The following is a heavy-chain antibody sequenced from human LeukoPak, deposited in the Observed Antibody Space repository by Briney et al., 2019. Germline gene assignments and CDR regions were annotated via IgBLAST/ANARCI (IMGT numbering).Heavy chain of an antibody. J-gene: IGHJ4*02. CDR1: GGSISSYY. CDR3: ARTYYYGSGSFNYFDY. V-gene: IGHV4-4*09. D-gene: IGHD3-10*01. CDR2: IYTSGST. Sequence: SETLSLTCTVSGGSISSYYWSWIRQPPGKGLEWIGCIYTSGSTNYNPSLKSRVTISVDTSKNQFSLKLSSVTAADTAVYYCARTYYYGSGSFNYFDYWGQGTLVTVSS.